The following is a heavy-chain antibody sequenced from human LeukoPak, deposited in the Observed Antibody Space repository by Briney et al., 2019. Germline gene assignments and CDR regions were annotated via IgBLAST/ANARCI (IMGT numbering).Heavy chain of an antibody. CDR3: ARARSYSFDI. J-gene: IGHJ3*02. V-gene: IGHV3-7*01. Sequence: PGGSLRLSCAASGFNFSGSWMSWVRQAPGKGLEWVAHIKPDESEKFYMDSVKGRFTVSRDNAKSLVFLLMNSLRAEDTAVYYCARARSYSFDIWGQGTMVTVSS. D-gene: IGHD5-12*01. CDR1: GFNFSGSW. CDR2: IKPDESEK.